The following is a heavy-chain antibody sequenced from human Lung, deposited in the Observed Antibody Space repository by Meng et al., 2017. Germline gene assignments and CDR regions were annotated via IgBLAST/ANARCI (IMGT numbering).Heavy chain of an antibody. CDR1: GFSLSTSGVG. J-gene: IGHJ4*02. V-gene: IGHV2-5*02. Sequence: TFQASVPKLLKTPQTLTLTCTFSGFSLSTSGVGVGWIRRPPGKALEWLALIYWDDDKRYSPSLKSRLTITKDTSKNQVVLTMTNMDPVDTATYYCAHIVLYDSYDYWGQGTLVTVSS. D-gene: IGHD3-22*01. CDR2: IYWDDDK. CDR3: AHIVLYDSYDY.